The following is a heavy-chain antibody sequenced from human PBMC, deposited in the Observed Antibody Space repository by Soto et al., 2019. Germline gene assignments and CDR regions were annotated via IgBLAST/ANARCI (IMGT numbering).Heavy chain of an antibody. Sequence: GGSLRLSCAASGFTFSSYGMSWVRQAPGKGLEWVSSISGSGGSTYYADSVKGRFTISRDNSKNTLYLQMNSLRAEDTAVYYCAKASAPGGTYFPLWFWGQGTLVTVSS. V-gene: IGHV3-23*01. CDR3: AKASAPGGTYFPLWF. D-gene: IGHD1-26*01. J-gene: IGHJ4*02. CDR1: GFTFSSYG. CDR2: ISGSGGST.